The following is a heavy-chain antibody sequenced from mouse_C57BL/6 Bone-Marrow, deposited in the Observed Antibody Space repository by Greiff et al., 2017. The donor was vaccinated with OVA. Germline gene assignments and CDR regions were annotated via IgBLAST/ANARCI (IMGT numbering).Heavy chain of an antibody. D-gene: IGHD1-1*01. V-gene: IGHV5-16*01. CDR2: INYDGSST. Sequence: EVMLVESEGGLVQPGSSMKLSCTASGFTLSDYYMAWVRQVPEKGLEWVANINYDGSSTYYLDSLKSRFIIPRDNAKNILYLQMSSLKSEDTATYYCARDVSGNWYFDVWGTGTTVTVSS. CDR1: GFTLSDYY. J-gene: IGHJ1*03. CDR3: ARDVSGNWYFDV.